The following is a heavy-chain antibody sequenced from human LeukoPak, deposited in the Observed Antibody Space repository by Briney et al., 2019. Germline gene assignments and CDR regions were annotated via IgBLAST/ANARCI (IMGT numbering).Heavy chain of an antibody. J-gene: IGHJ6*02. D-gene: IGHD3-22*01. Sequence: GGSLRLSCAASGFTFSSYAMSWVRQAPGKGLEWVSAISGSGGSTYYADSVKGRFTISRDNSKNTLCLQMNSLRAEDTAVYYCARDSSGYYGGVYYYYYGMDVWGQGTTVTVSS. V-gene: IGHV3-23*01. CDR2: ISGSGGST. CDR1: GFTFSSYA. CDR3: ARDSSGYYGGVYYYYYGMDV.